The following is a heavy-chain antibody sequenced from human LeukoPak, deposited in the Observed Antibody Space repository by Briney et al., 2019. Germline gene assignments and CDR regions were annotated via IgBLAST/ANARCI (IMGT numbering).Heavy chain of an antibody. CDR1: GIPFSDYY. V-gene: IGHV3-11*03. CDR3: AAGTAADF. D-gene: IGHD6-13*01. CDR2: ISSSSSYT. Sequence: GGSLRLSCVVSGIPFSDYYMNWIRQAPGKGLEWISYISSSSSYTDYADSVKGRFTISRDNAKSALYLQLNSLRLEDTAVYYCAAGTAADFWGQGTLVTVSS. J-gene: IGHJ4*02.